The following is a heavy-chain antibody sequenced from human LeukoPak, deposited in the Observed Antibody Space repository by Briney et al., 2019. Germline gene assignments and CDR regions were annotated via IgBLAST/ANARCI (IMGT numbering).Heavy chain of an antibody. J-gene: IGHJ4*02. Sequence: ASVKVSCKASGYTFTSYGISWVRQAPGQGLEWMGWISAYNGNTNYAQKLQGRVTMNTDTSTSTAYMELRSLRSDDTAVYYCARDGKRNSGYDYSDYWGQGTLVTVSS. D-gene: IGHD5-12*01. CDR1: GYTFTSYG. V-gene: IGHV1-18*01. CDR3: ARDGKRNSGYDYSDY. CDR2: ISAYNGNT.